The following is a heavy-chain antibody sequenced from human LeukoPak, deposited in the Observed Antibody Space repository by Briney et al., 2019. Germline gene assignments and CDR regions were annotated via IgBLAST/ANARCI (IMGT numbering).Heavy chain of an antibody. CDR2: ISSSSSYI. Sequence: AGGSLRLSCAASGFTFSSYSMNWVREAPGKGLEWVSSISSSSSYIYYADSVKGRFTISRDNAKNSLYLQMNSLRAEDTAVYYCAKSTLGYYYMDVWGKGTTVTASS. J-gene: IGHJ6*03. CDR3: AKSTLGYYYMDV. D-gene: IGHD3-16*01. CDR1: GFTFSSYS. V-gene: IGHV3-21*01.